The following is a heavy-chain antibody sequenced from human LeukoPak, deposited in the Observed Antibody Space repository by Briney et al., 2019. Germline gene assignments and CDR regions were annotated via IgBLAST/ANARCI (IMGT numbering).Heavy chain of an antibody. Sequence: GGSLRLSCAVSGFTFSSYAMSWARQAPGKGLEWVSAISGRGGSTYYADSVKGRFTISRDNSKNTLYLQMNSLRAEDTAVYYCAKRGDGYNPTRLGYYYYGMDVWGQGTTVTVSS. CDR1: GFTFSSYA. V-gene: IGHV3-23*01. D-gene: IGHD5-24*01. CDR2: ISGRGGST. J-gene: IGHJ6*02. CDR3: AKRGDGYNPTRLGYYYYGMDV.